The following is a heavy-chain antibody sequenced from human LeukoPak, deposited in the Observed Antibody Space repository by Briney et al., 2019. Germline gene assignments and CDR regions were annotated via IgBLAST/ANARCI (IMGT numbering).Heavy chain of an antibody. CDR1: GYTFTSYD. Sequence: ASVRVSCKASGYTFTSYDINWVRQATGQGLEWMGIINPSGGSTSYAQKFQGRVTMARDTSTSTVYMELSSLRSEDTAVYYCARAEELVVPAAYDYWGQGTLVTVSS. V-gene: IGHV1-46*01. CDR3: ARAEELVVPAAYDY. D-gene: IGHD2-2*01. J-gene: IGHJ4*02. CDR2: INPSGGST.